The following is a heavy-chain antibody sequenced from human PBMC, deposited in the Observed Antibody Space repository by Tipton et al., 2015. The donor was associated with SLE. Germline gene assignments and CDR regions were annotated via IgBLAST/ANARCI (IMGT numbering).Heavy chain of an antibody. CDR2: INHSGST. V-gene: IGHV4-34*01. Sequence: TLSLTCAVYGGSFSGYYWSWIRQPPGKGLEWIGEINHSGSTNYNPSLKSRVTISVDTSKNQFSLKLSSVTAADTAVYYCARDSSGWLYYYYGMDVWGQGTTVTVSS. CDR1: GGSFSGYY. D-gene: IGHD6-19*01. J-gene: IGHJ6*02. CDR3: ARDSSGWLYYYYGMDV.